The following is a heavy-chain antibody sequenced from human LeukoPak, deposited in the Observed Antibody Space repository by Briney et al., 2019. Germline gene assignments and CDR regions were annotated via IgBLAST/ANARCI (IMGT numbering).Heavy chain of an antibody. CDR1: GGTFSSYA. J-gene: IGHJ5*02. V-gene: IGHV1-69*05. CDR2: IIPIFGTA. D-gene: IGHD2-8*01. CDR3: ARGPPPYCTNGVCYGGNWFDP. Sequence: GASVKVSCKASGGTFSSYAISWVRQAPGQGLEWMGGIIPIFGTANYAQKFQGRVTITTDESTSTACMELSSLRSEDTAVYCCARGPPPYCTNGVCYGGNWFDPWGQGTLVTVSS.